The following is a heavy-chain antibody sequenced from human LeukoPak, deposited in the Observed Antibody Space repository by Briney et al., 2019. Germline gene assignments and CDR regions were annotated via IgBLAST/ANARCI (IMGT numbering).Heavy chain of an antibody. CDR3: ARHRFASPLDS. D-gene: IGHD2-21*01. J-gene: IGHJ4*02. CDR1: GVSSSSSY. Sequence: SETLSLTCTVSGVSSSSSYWSWIRQPPGKGLEWIGYIFYTGDSNHDPSFKSRVSISLDTSKDQISLKLSSVTAADAAVYYCARHRFASPLDSWGQGTLVTVSS. V-gene: IGHV4-59*08. CDR2: IFYTGDS.